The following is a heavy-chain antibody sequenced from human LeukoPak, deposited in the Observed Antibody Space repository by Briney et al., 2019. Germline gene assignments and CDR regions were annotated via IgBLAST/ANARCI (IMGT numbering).Heavy chain of an antibody. Sequence: SETLSLTCTVSGGSISSYYWSWIRQPAGKGLEWIGRIYTSGITYYNPSLKSRVTISVDTSKNQFSLKLSSVTAADMAVYYCARYDYYDSSASTYYYYYIDVWGKGTTVTVSS. CDR1: GGSISSYY. CDR3: ARYDYYDSSASTYYYYYIDV. CDR2: IYTSGIT. V-gene: IGHV4-4*07. D-gene: IGHD3-22*01. J-gene: IGHJ6*03.